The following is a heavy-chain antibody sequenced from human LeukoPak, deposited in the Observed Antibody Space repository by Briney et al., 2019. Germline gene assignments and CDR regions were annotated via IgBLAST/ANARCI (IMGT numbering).Heavy chain of an antibody. J-gene: IGHJ4*02. CDR2: ISYSGGST. V-gene: IGHV3-23*01. Sequence: GGSLRLSCAASGFTFSSYAMSWLRQSPGRGLEWVAGISYSGGSTFYADSVKGRFTISRDNSKNTLYLQMNGLRAEDTAAYHCAKGDFWSGYYNNPFFDNWGRGTLVTVSS. D-gene: IGHD3-3*01. CDR1: GFTFSSYA. CDR3: AKGDFWSGYYNNPFFDN.